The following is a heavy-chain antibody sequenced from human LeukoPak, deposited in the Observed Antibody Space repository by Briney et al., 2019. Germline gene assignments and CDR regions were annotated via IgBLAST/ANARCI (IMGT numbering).Heavy chain of an antibody. CDR1: GFPFSSYW. CDR2: IKQDGSKK. J-gene: IGHJ4*02. Sequence: GGSPRLSCVASGFPFSSYWMTWVRQAPGKGLELVANIKQDGSKKSYVDSVKGRFTISRDNAKNSLYLQMNSLRAEDTAIYYCTRVGYIDEGIDYWGQGTLVTVSS. CDR3: TRVGYIDEGIDY. V-gene: IGHV3-7*04. D-gene: IGHD5-24*01.